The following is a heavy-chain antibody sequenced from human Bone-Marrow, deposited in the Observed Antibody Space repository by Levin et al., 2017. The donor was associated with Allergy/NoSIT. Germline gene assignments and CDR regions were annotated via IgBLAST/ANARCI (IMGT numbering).Heavy chain of an antibody. D-gene: IGHD2-8*01. CDR3: TRPSDTYGGDDAFEV. CDR2: VYPGGAT. V-gene: IGHV3-66*04. CDR1: GFSVSDSY. J-gene: IGHJ3*01. Sequence: LSLTCAASGFSVSDSYISWGRQTPGKGLEWVSVVYPGGATYYPNSVKDRFTISRDTSKNMVFLQMNSVRVDEMAVYYCTRPSDTYGGDDAFEVVGQGTMVTGSS.